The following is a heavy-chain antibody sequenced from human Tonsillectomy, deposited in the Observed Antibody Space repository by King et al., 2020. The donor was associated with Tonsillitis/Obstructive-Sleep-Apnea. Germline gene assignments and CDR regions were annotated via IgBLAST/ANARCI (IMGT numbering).Heavy chain of an antibody. V-gene: IGHV1-2*02. D-gene: IGHD6-13*01. Sequence: VQLVESGAEVKKPGASVTVSCKASGYTFTVYYMHWVRQAPGQGLEWMGWINPNSGGTNYAQKFQGRITMTRDTSISTAYMELSRLRSDDTAVYSCAGDGGGHIAAAGRLGWYFDLWGRGTLVTVSS. CDR3: AGDGGGHIAAAGRLGWYFDL. CDR2: INPNSGGT. J-gene: IGHJ2*01. CDR1: GYTFTVYY.